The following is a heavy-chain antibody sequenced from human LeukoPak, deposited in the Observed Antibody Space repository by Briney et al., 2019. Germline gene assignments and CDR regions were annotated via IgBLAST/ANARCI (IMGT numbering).Heavy chain of an antibody. CDR1: GYTFTTYA. J-gene: IGHJ6*03. Sequence: ASVKVSCKASGYTFTTYAMNWVRQAPGQGLEWMGGIIPIFGTANYAQKFQGRVTITADESTSTAYMELSSLRSEDTAVYYCAKGSGYEFYYYYYMDVWGKGTTVTISS. D-gene: IGHD5-12*01. CDR3: AKGSGYEFYYYYYMDV. V-gene: IGHV1-69*13. CDR2: IIPIFGTA.